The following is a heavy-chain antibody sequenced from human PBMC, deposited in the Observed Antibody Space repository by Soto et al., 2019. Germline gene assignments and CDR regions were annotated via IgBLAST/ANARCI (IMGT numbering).Heavy chain of an antibody. CDR3: AKQPYYDFWSGYNYGMDV. D-gene: IGHD3-3*01. V-gene: IGHV3-23*01. CDR1: GFTFSNYA. Sequence: EVQLLESGGCLVQPGGSLRLSCAASGFTFSNYAMSWVRQAPGEGLEWVSGISGSGGSTYYADSVKGRFTISRDNSKNTLYLQMNSLRAEDTAVYYCAKQPYYDFWSGYNYGMDVWGQGTTVTVS. CDR2: ISGSGGST. J-gene: IGHJ6*02.